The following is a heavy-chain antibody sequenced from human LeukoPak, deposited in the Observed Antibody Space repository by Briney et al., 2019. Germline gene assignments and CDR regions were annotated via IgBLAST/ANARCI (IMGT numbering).Heavy chain of an antibody. V-gene: IGHV4-30-2*01. Sequence: SETLSLTCTVSGGSISSGGYYWSWIRQPPGKSLEWIGYIYHSGSTYYNPSLKSRVTISVDRSKNQFSLKLSSVTAADTAVYYCARERKYSGTEKGEGDYWGQGTLVTVSS. J-gene: IGHJ4*02. D-gene: IGHD1-26*01. CDR1: GGSISSGGYY. CDR2: IYHSGST. CDR3: ARERKYSGTEKGEGDY.